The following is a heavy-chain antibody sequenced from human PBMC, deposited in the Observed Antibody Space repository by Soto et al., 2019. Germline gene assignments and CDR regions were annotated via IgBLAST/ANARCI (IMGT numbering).Heavy chain of an antibody. Sequence: PGGSMRLSCAASGFTFSSYGMHWVRQAPGKGLEWVAAISSDGSNKYYADSVKGRFTISRDNSKNTLYLQMNILRAEDTAVYYCAKDIMIDYGDPRDYYYCGMDVWGQGTTVTVSS. CDR3: AKDIMIDYGDPRDYYYCGMDV. CDR1: GFTFSSYG. CDR2: ISSDGSNK. V-gene: IGHV3-30*18. D-gene: IGHD4-17*01. J-gene: IGHJ6*02.